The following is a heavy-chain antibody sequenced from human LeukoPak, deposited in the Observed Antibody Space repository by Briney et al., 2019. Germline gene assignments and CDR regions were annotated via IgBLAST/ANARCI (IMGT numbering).Heavy chain of an antibody. Sequence: GGSLRLSCAASGFTFDAYAMHWVRQAPGKGLEWVSGVSGSGSSTYYADSVKGRFTFSRDKSSNTLYLQMNDLRDDDTALYYCAKDPPRSSADAFDIWGQGTMVTVFS. CDR1: GFTFDAYA. CDR3: AKDPPRSSADAFDI. J-gene: IGHJ3*02. CDR2: VSGSGSST. V-gene: IGHV3-23*01.